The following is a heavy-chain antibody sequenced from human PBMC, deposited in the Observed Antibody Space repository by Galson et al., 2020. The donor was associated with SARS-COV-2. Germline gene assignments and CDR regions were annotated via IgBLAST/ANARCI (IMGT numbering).Heavy chain of an antibody. CDR3: ARVYYYGSGSHPFDY. CDR1: GEYITSAYY. CDR2: IYHSGNS. Sequence: ASETLSLTCTVSGEYITSAYYWGWIRQPPGKGLEWIGNIYHSGNSYYNPSLKSRVTISVDTSKNQFSLKLSSVTAADTAVYYCARVYYYGSGSHPFDYWGQGTLVTVSS. V-gene: IGHV4-38-2*02. D-gene: IGHD3-10*01. J-gene: IGHJ4*02.